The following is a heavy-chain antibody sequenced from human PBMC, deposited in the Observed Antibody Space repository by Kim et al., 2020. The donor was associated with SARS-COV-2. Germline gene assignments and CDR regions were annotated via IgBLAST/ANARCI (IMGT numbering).Heavy chain of an antibody. CDR3: AKRSTAAVFDY. CDR1: GFTFSSYA. CDR2: ISGSST. V-gene: IGHV3-23*01. D-gene: IGHD6-13*01. J-gene: IGHJ4*02. Sequence: GGSLRLSCAASGFTFSSYAMSWVRQAPGKGLEWASTISGSSTYYADSAKGRVTIARDISKNTLYLLMNSLRADDTAVYYCAKRSTAAVFDYWGQGTLVTVSS.